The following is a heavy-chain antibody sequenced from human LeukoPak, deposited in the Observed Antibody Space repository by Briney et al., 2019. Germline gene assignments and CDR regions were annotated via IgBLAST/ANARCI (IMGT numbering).Heavy chain of an antibody. D-gene: IGHD3-16*02. CDR3: ARVYLYTTGWSAAYYYFMDV. Sequence: ASVKVSGKASTYISSDFGISWVRLAPGGGLEWMGWVSGDNGQTNYGHKFYGRVTMTMETSTNTASMELRGLRSDDTAIYYCARVYLYTTGWSAAYYYFMDVWGKGTTVIVSS. V-gene: IGHV1-18*01. J-gene: IGHJ6*03. CDR2: VSGDNGQT. CDR1: TYISSDFG.